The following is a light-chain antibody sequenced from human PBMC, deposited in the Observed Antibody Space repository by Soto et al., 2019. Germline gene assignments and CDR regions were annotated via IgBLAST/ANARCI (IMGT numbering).Light chain of an antibody. V-gene: IGLV2-14*01. Sequence: QTAITQPGSESGTPGQSITISCTGTSSDIGGYDYVSWYQQRPGKAPKLMIYEVRYRPAGASNRFSGSKSGNTASLTISGLQPDYEAVHYCFSYNRTGNPYFFASATQVTVL. CDR3: FSYNRTGNPYF. CDR2: EVR. CDR1: SSDIGGYDY. J-gene: IGLJ1*01.